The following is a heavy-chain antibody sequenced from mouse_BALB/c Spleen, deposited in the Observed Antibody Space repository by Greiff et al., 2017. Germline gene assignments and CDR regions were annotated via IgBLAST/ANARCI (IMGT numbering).Heavy chain of an antibody. D-gene: IGHD1-1*01. CDR1: GDSITSGY. Sequence: EVQVVESGPSLVKPSQTLSLTCSVTGDSITSGYWNWIRKFPGNKLEYMGYISYSGSTYYNPSLKSRISITRDTSKNQYYLQLNSVTTEDTATYYCARWDLRRGYFDYWGQGTTLTVSS. J-gene: IGHJ2*01. V-gene: IGHV3-8*02. CDR2: ISYSGST. CDR3: ARWDLRRGYFDY.